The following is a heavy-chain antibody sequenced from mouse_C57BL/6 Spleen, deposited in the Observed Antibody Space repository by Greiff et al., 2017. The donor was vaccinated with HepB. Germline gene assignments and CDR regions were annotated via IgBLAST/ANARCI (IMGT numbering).Heavy chain of an antibody. Sequence: QVQLKQPGAELVRPGSSVKLSCKASGYTFTSYWMHWVKQRPIQGLEWIGNIDPSDSETHYNQKFKDKATLTVDKSSSTAYMQLSSLTSEDSAVYYCARLDYGNYVEYWGQGTTLTVSS. D-gene: IGHD2-1*01. CDR3: ARLDYGNYVEY. J-gene: IGHJ2*01. V-gene: IGHV1-52*01. CDR2: IDPSDSET. CDR1: GYTFTSYW.